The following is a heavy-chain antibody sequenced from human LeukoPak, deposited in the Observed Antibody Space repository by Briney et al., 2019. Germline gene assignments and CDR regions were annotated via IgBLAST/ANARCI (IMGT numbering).Heavy chain of an antibody. Sequence: ASVKVSCKASGYTFTGYYMHWVRQAPGQGLEWMGRINPKSGGTNYAQKFQGRVTMTRDTSISTAYMELSRLRSDDTAVYYCARAYCSSTSCYIGDFDYWGQGTLVTVSS. D-gene: IGHD2-2*02. CDR2: INPKSGGT. CDR1: GYTFTGYY. CDR3: ARAYCSSTSCYIGDFDY. V-gene: IGHV1-2*06. J-gene: IGHJ4*02.